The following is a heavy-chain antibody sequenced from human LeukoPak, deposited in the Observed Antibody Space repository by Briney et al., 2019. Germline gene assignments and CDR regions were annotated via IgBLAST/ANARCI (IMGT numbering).Heavy chain of an antibody. CDR3: ARELVRLGLTIGVQHIWFDP. CDR2: INPNGGRA. J-gene: IGHJ5*02. Sequence: ASVKVSCKASGYTFSDNYIHWVRQAPGQGLEWVGWINPNGGRASYGQRFQGRVTMTRDTSISTAFMELSGLTSDDTAVYYCARELVRLGLTIGVQHIWFDPWGQGTLVTVSS. V-gene: IGHV1-2*02. CDR1: GYTFSDNY. D-gene: IGHD3-10*01.